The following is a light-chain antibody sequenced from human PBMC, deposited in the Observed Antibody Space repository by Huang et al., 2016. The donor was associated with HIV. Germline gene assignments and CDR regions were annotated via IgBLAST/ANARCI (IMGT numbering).Light chain of an antibody. Sequence: EIVMTQSPATLPVSPGERATLSCRARQIVSSNLAWYQQKPGQAPRRLIYGASTRATGNPTRFSGSGSGTEFTLTISSLQSEDFAVYCCQQYNTWPRTFGQGTKVEIK. CDR3: QQYNTWPRT. J-gene: IGKJ1*01. CDR1: QIVSSN. CDR2: GAS. V-gene: IGKV3-15*01.